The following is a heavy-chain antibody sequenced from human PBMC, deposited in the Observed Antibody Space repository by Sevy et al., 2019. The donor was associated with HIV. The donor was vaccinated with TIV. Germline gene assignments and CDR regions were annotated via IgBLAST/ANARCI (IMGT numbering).Heavy chain of an antibody. J-gene: IGHJ4*02. Sequence: GGSLRLSCAASGFTFSSYSMNWVRQAPGKGLEWVSSISSSNNYIYYADSLKGRFTISRDNAKNSLYLQMNSLRAEDTAVYYCARDLRECSSSLKYYFDYWGQGILVTVSS. V-gene: IGHV3-21*01. CDR3: ARDLRECSSSLKYYFDY. CDR2: ISSSNNYI. CDR1: GFTFSSYS. D-gene: IGHD6-6*01.